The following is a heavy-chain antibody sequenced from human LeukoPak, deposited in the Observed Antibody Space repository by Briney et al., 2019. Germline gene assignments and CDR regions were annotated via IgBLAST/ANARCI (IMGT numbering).Heavy chain of an antibody. V-gene: IGHV4-39*07. Sequence: SETLSLTCTVSGGSISSSTYYWGWIRQPPGKGLEWIGSMYYSGSTYYNPSLKSRVTISVDTSKNQLSLKLSSVTAADTAVYYCVRDGPSWGLLWGQGALVTVSS. CDR3: VRDGPSWGLL. D-gene: IGHD7-27*01. CDR2: MYYSGST. CDR1: GGSISSSTYY. J-gene: IGHJ4*02.